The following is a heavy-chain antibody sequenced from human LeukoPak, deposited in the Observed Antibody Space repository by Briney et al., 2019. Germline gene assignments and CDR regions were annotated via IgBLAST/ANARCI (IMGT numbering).Heavy chain of an antibody. J-gene: IGHJ4*02. V-gene: IGHV1-18*01. CDR3: ARASGYSYGPRDY. D-gene: IGHD5-18*01. CDR1: GYTFSSYG. Sequence: ASVKVSCKASGYTFSSYGVTWVRQAPGQGLEWMGWISAHTGHTSYAQKLQDRITMTTDTSTSTAYMELRSLRSDGTAVYFCARASGYSYGPRDYWGQGTLVTVSS. CDR2: ISAHTGHT.